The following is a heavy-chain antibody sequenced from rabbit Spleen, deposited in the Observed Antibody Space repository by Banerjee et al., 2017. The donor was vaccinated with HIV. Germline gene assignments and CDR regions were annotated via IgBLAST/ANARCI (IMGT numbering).Heavy chain of an antibody. D-gene: IGHD1-1*01. V-gene: IGHV1S40*01. Sequence: QSLEESGGGLVKPGASLTLTCKASGLDFSGDSYDSYMCWVRQAPGKGPEFIACIYNGDGSTYYASWVNGRFTVSKTSSTTVTLRMTSLTGADTATYFCARDLAAWNSGSYAFNLWGPGTLVTVS. J-gene: IGHJ4*01. CDR1: GLDFSGDSY. CDR3: ARDLAAWNSGSYAFNL. CDR2: IYNGDGST.